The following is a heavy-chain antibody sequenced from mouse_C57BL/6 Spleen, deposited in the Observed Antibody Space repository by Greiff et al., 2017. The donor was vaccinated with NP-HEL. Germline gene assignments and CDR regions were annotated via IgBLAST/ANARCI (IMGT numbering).Heavy chain of an antibody. CDR3: ARGATAQATLDY. CDR1: GYTFTSYW. V-gene: IGHV1-52*01. D-gene: IGHD3-2*02. J-gene: IGHJ2*01. Sequence: QVQLQQPGAELVRPGSSVKLSCKASGYTFTSYWMHWVKQRPIQGLEWIGNIDPSDSETHYNQKFKDKATLTVDKSSSTAYMQLSSLTSEDSAVYYCARGATAQATLDYWGQGTTLTVSS. CDR2: IDPSDSET.